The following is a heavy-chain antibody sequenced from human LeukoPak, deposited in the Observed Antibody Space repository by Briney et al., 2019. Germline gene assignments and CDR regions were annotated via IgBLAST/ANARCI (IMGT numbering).Heavy chain of an antibody. J-gene: IGHJ6*03. V-gene: IGHV4-4*02. CDR3: ARHFRGSGSYYDYYYMDV. CDR1: GGSISSSNW. CDR2: IYHSGST. D-gene: IGHD3-10*01. Sequence: SGTLSLTCAVSGGSISSSNWWSWVRQPPGKGLEWIGEIYHSGSTNYNPSLKSRVTISVDKSKNQFSLKLSSVTSADTAVYYCARHFRGSGSYYDYYYMDVWGKGTTVTVSS.